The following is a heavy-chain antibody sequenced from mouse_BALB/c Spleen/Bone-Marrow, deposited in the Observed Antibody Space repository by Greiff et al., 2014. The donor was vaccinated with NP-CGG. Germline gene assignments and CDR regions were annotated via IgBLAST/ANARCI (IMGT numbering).Heavy chain of an antibody. V-gene: IGHV1-18*01. CDR1: GYSFTEYT. CDR2: INPYNDVT. D-gene: IGHD2-10*02. Sequence: VKLKESGPELVKPGDLVKITCKASGYSFTEYTMNWVQQRHGRSLEWIGGINPYNDVTTYNQKFKGKATLNVDKSSSIAYMELRSLTSEDSSVYYFTRKKYGNYLFDYWGQGTTLTVSS. J-gene: IGHJ2*01. CDR3: TRKKYGNYLFDY.